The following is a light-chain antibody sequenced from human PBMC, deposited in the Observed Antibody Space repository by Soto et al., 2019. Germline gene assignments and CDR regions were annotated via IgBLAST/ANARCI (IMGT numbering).Light chain of an antibody. CDR1: QGISD. Sequence: DIQMTQSPSSLSASVGDRVTITCRASQGISDLAWYQQKPGKVPKLLIYDASTLQLVVPSRFSGSGSGTDFALTISSLQPEDVATYYCQKYNSAPLTFGGGTKVEIK. J-gene: IGKJ4*01. V-gene: IGKV1-27*01. CDR3: QKYNSAPLT. CDR2: DAS.